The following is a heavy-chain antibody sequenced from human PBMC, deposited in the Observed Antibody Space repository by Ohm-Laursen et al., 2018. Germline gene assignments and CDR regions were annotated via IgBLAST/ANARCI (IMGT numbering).Heavy chain of an antibody. CDR3: ARVLSGFDP. CDR1: GFTFSSYG. V-gene: IGHV3-30*03. Sequence: SLRLSCAASGFTFSSYGMHWVRQAPGKGLEWVAVISYDGSNKYYADSVKGRFTISRDNAKNSLYLQMNSLRAEDTAVYYCARVLSGFDPWGQGTLVTVSS. J-gene: IGHJ5*02. CDR2: ISYDGSNK.